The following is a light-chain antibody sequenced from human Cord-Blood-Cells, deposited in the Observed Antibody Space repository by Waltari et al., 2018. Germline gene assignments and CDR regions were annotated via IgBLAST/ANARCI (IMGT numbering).Light chain of an antibody. J-gene: IGKJ2*01. CDR2: KVS. CDR3: MQGTHWPYT. V-gene: IGKV2-30*02. CDR1: QSLVHSDGHTY. Sequence: GVMIQSPLSLPVTLGQPASISCTSSQSLVHSDGHTYLNSFQQRPGQSPRRLIYKVSNRDSGVPDRFSGSGSGTDFPLKISRVEAEDVGVYYCMQGTHWPYTFGQGTKLEIK.